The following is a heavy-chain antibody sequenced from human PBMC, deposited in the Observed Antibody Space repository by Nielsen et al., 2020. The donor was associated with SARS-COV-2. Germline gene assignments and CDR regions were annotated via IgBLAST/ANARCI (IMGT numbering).Heavy chain of an antibody. Sequence: GESLKISCAASGFSVSDSGMHWVRQAPGKGLEWVAVISYDGSNKYYADSVKGRFTISRDNSKNTLYLQMNSLRAEDTAVYYCARDPSVDYWGQGTLVTVSS. CDR3: ARDPSVDY. CDR1: GFSVSDSG. CDR2: ISYDGSNK. J-gene: IGHJ4*02. V-gene: IGHV3-30*04.